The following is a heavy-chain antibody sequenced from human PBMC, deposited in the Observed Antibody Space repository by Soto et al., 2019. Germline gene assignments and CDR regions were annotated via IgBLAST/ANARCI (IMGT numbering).Heavy chain of an antibody. CDR2: ISGSGGST. Sequence: GSLRLSCAASGFTFSSYAMSWVRQAPGKGLEWVSAISGSGGSTYYADSVKGRFTISRDNSKNTLYLQMNSLRAEDTAVYYCAMSITGTPRHYYYGMDVWGQGTTVTVSS. D-gene: IGHD1-7*01. J-gene: IGHJ6*02. V-gene: IGHV3-23*01. CDR1: GFTFSSYA. CDR3: AMSITGTPRHYYYGMDV.